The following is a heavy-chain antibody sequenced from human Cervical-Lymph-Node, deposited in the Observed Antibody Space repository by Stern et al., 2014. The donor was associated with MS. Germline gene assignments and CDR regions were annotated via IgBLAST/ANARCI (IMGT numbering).Heavy chain of an antibody. J-gene: IGHJ3*02. CDR2: IYSTGGT. CDR1: GVSISSGGYY. Sequence: QVQLQESDPGLVRPTQTLFLTCTVSGVSISSGGYYWSWIRHHPGKGLERLGYIYSTGGTYYSPSLKSRITISVDTSTIQFSLNLNSVTAADTAVYYCARGSFEYFDAFDIWGQGTMVTVSS. CDR3: ARGSFEYFDAFDI. V-gene: IGHV4-31*03. D-gene: IGHD2/OR15-2a*01.